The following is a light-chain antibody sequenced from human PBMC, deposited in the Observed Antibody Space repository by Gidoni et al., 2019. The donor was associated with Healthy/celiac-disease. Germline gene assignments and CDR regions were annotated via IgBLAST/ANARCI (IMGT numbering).Light chain of an antibody. V-gene: IGKV3-20*01. CDR2: GAS. Sequence: IVLTQSPGTLSFSPGERATLSCRASQSVSSSYLAWYQQKPGQAPRLLIYGASSRATGIPDRFSGSGSGTDFTITISRLEPEDFAVYYCQQYGSSLTWTFGQGTKVEIK. CDR1: QSVSSSY. J-gene: IGKJ1*01. CDR3: QQYGSSLTWT.